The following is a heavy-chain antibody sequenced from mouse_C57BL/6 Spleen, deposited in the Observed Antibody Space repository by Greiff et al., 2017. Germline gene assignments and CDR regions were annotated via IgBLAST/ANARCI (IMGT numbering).Heavy chain of an antibody. CDR1: GYTFTSYW. CDR2: IYPSDSET. J-gene: IGHJ1*03. CDR3: ARRGYYYGSSYWYFDV. Sequence: QVQLQQPGAELVRPGSSVKLSCKASGYTFTSYWMAWVKQRPGQRLEWIGNIYPSDSETHYTQKFKDKATLTVDQSYSTAYMQLSSLTSADSAVYYCARRGYYYGSSYWYFDVWGTGTTVTVSS. V-gene: IGHV1-61*01. D-gene: IGHD1-1*01.